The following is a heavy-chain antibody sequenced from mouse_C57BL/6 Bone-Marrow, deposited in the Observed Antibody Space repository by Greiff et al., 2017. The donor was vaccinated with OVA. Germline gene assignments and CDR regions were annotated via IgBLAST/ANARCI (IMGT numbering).Heavy chain of an antibody. Sequence: QVQMQQPGAELVMPGASVKLSCKASGYTFTSYWMHWVKQRPGQGLEWIGEIDPSDSYTNYNQKFKGKSTLTVDKSSSTAYMQLSSLTSEDSAVYYCARDYFDYWGQGTTLTVSS. CDR1: GYTFTSYW. CDR2: IDPSDSYT. CDR3: ARDYFDY. J-gene: IGHJ2*01. V-gene: IGHV1-69*01.